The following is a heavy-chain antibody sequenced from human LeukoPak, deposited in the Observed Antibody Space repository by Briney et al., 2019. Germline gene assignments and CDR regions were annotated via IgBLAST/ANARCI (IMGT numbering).Heavy chain of an antibody. J-gene: IGHJ4*02. CDR3: AKDRGYVSASSGFDY. Sequence: GGSLRVSCAASGFTFDDYAMHWVRQAPGKGLEWVSGISWNSGSIGYADSVKGRFTISRDNAKNSLYLQMNSLRAEDMALYYCAKDRGYVSASSGFDYWGQGTLVTVFS. V-gene: IGHV3-9*03. CDR1: GFTFDDYA. D-gene: IGHD6-19*01. CDR2: ISWNSGSI.